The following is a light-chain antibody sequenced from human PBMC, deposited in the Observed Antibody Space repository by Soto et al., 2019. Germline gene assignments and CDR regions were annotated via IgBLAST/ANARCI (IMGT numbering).Light chain of an antibody. J-gene: IGKJ4*01. Sequence: EVVLTQSPGTLSLYPGERATLSCRASQSIGSYLAWYQQKPGQAPRLLIYDTSSTATGIPDRFSGSGSGTDFTLTISRLEPEDFAVYYCQQYGTSPELTFGGGTNVEIE. V-gene: IGKV3-20*01. CDR2: DTS. CDR3: QQYGTSPELT. CDR1: QSIGSY.